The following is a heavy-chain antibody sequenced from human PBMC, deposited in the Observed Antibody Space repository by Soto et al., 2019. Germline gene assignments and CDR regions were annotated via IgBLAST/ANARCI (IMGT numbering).Heavy chain of an antibody. V-gene: IGHV4-59*01. D-gene: IGHD2-2*03. CDR1: GGSISSYY. CDR2: IHYNGNT. CDR3: AREGNLGRWIQPLDS. J-gene: IGHJ4*02. Sequence: SETLSLTCTVSGGSISSYYWRWIRQPPGKGLEWIGNIHYNGNTKYSPSLKSRVTMSVDTSKNHFSLKLISVTTADTAVYFCAREGNLGRWIQPLDSWGQGTLVTVS.